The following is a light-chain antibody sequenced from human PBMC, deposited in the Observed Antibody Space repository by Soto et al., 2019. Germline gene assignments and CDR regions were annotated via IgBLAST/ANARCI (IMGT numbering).Light chain of an antibody. CDR3: SSYTTNSTWV. V-gene: IGLV2-14*01. Sequence: QSALTQPASVSGSPGQSTTISCTAGTSSDVGDYNYVSWYQQHPGKAPKLLIFEVSIRPSGVSNRFSGSKSGNKASLTISGLQAEDEADYYCSSYTTNSTWVFGGGTKVTVL. J-gene: IGLJ3*02. CDR2: EVS. CDR1: SSDVGDYNY.